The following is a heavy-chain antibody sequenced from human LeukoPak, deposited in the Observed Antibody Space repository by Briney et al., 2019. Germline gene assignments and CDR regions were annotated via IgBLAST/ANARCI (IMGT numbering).Heavy chain of an antibody. CDR2: VRASGVGT. J-gene: IGHJ4*02. Sequence: GGSLRLSCAASGFTFSDHVMSWVRQAPGKGLEWVSSVRASGVGTHYADSVKGRFTISRDNSKNTLYLQMNSLRVEDTAVYYCAKGGRVAGTTQKSFDYWGQGTLVTVSS. CDR1: GFTFSDHV. V-gene: IGHV3-23*01. D-gene: IGHD1-26*01. CDR3: AKGGRVAGTTQKSFDY.